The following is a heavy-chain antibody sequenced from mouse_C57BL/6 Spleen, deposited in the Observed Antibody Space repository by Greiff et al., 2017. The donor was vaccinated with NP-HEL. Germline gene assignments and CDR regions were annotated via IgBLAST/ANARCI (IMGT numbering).Heavy chain of an antibody. CDR1: GYTFTSYW. V-gene: IGHV1-69*01. CDR2: IDPSDSST. Sequence: VQLQQPGAELVMPGASVKLSCTASGYTFTSYWMHWVKQRPGQGLEWIGEIDPSDSSTNYNQKFKGKSTLTVDKSSSTAYLQLSSLTSEDSAVDYCARKREGDYWGQGTTLTVSS. CDR3: ARKREGDY. J-gene: IGHJ2*01.